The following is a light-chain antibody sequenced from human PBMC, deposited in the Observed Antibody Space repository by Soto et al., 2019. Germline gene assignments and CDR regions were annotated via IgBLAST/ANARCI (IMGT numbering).Light chain of an antibody. V-gene: IGLV3-21*02. CDR2: DDS. Sequence: SYELTQPPSVSVAPGQTARITWGGNNIGSKSVHWYQQKPGQAPVLVVYDDSDRPSGIPERFSGSNSGNTATLTISRVEAGDEADYYCQVWDSSSDHRGVFGGGTKLTVL. J-gene: IGLJ2*01. CDR1: NIGSKS. CDR3: QVWDSSSDHRGV.